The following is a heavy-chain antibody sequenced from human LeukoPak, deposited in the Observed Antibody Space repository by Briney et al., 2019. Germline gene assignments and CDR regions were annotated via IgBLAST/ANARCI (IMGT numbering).Heavy chain of an antibody. D-gene: IGHD3-16*01. CDR1: GGSISSYY. Sequence: SETLSLTCSVSGGSISSYYWSWIRQPPGKGLEWIGCIYYIGSTNHNLSLKSRVTISVDTSKNQFSLKLSSVTAADTAVYYCARGRVGGNYWGQGTLVTVSS. J-gene: IGHJ4*02. V-gene: IGHV4-59*01. CDR3: ARGRVGGNY. CDR2: IYYIGST.